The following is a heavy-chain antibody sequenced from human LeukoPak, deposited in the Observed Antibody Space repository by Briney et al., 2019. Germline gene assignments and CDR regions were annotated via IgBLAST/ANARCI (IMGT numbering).Heavy chain of an antibody. CDR1: GFTFSSYM. V-gene: IGHV3-7*01. D-gene: IGHD2-2*02. J-gene: IGHJ4*02. CDR3: ARGEAAAILGDWY. Sequence: PGESLRLSCAASGFTFSSYMMTWVRQAPGKGLEWVANIKPDGGEKFYVDSVRGRFTISRDNAKNSLYLQMNSLRAEDTAVYYCARGEAAAILGDWYWGQGTLVTVSS. CDR2: IKPDGGEK.